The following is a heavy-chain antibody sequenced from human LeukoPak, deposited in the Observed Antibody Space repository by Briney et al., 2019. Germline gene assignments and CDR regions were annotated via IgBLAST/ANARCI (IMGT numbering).Heavy chain of an antibody. D-gene: IGHD6-6*01. V-gene: IGHV1-46*01. CDR1: GYTFTSYY. J-gene: IGHJ2*01. CDR3: ARDRGGSSPYWYFDL. Sequence: ASVKVSCKASGYTFTSYYMHWVRQAPGQGLEWMGIINPSGGSTSYAQKFQGRATMTRDMSTSTVYMELSSLRSEDTAVYYCARDRGGSSPYWYFDLWGRGTLVTVSS. CDR2: INPSGGST.